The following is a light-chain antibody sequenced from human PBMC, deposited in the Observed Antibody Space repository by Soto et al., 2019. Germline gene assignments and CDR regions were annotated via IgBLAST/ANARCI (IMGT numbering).Light chain of an antibody. CDR2: AAS. Sequence: EIVLTQSPGTLSLSPGDRATLSCRASQSISSGYLAWYQQKPGHAPRILIYAASSRATGIPDRFSGSGSGTDFSLTINRLEPEDSAVYYCQQYDTAPRTFGQGTKVDI. CDR3: QQYDTAPRT. J-gene: IGKJ1*01. V-gene: IGKV3-20*01. CDR1: QSISSGY.